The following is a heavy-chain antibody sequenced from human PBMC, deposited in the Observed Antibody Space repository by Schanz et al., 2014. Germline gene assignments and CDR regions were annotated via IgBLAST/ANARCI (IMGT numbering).Heavy chain of an antibody. D-gene: IGHD3-10*01. CDR3: ARGQDQAKTGDL. Sequence: QVQLQQWGAGLLQPSETLSLTCGVGGVSFSFYYWSWVRQPPGKGLEWIGEVHPSGTTNYNPSLSYPVPMSGDADKNQFPLKLTSVTAADTAVYYCARGQDQAKTGDLWGRGTLVTISS. J-gene: IGHJ5*02. V-gene: IGHV4-34*01. CDR1: GVSFSFYY. CDR2: VHPSGTT.